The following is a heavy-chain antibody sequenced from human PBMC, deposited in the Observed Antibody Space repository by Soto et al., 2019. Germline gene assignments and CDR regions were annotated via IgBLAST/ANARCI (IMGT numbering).Heavy chain of an antibody. V-gene: IGHV4-39*01. J-gene: IGHJ3*01. CDR1: GGSITSGAFY. D-gene: IGHD3-9*01. Sequence: QLQLQESGPGLVKPSETLSLSCTVSGGSITSGAFYWGWIRQSPGKGLEWIATISYSDITYSNPCFKSRVTLSLDTSKCQFSLRLTSVTAADSAVYFCARRFYSDDWFSPIHDAFDVWGQGTLVSVSS. CDR3: ARRFYSDDWFSPIHDAFDV. CDR2: ISYSDIT.